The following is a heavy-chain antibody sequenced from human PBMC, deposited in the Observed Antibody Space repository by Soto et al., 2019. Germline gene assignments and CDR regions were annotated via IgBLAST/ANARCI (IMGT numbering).Heavy chain of an antibody. J-gene: IGHJ3*02. CDR1: GGSISYSY. V-gene: IGHV4-59*08. Sequence: LSLTCTVSGGSISYSYWSWIRQSPGEGLEWIGYIHNNGESNYNPSLKSRVTMSLHTSKNQVSLNLTSVTAADTAVYYCARQPPATAAFDIWGQGTMVTVSS. CDR3: ARQPPATAAFDI. D-gene: IGHD5-12*01. CDR2: IHNNGES.